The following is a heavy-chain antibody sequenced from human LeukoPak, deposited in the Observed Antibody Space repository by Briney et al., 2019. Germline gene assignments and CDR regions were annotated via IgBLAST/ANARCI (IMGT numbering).Heavy chain of an antibody. CDR3: ARDLGYCSGGSCYRWFDP. CDR1: GGSISSYY. V-gene: IGHV4-4*07. J-gene: IGHJ5*02. Sequence: SETLSLTCTVSGGSISSYYWSWIRQPAGKGLEWIGRIYTSGSTNYNPSLKSRVTMSVDTSKNQFSLKLSSVTAADTAVYYCARDLGYCSGGSCYRWFDPWGQGTLVTVSS. D-gene: IGHD2-15*01. CDR2: IYTSGST.